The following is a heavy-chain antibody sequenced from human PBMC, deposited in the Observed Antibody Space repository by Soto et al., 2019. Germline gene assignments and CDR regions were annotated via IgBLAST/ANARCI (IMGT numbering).Heavy chain of an antibody. V-gene: IGHV1-69*06. CDR1: GGTFSSYA. Sequence: SVKVSCKASGGTFSSYAISWVRQAPGQGLEWMGGIIPIFGTANYAQKFQGRVTITADKSTSTAYMELSSLRSEDTAVYYCASSASSSGSYYYGMDVWGQGTTVTV. CDR2: IIPIFGTA. CDR3: ASSASSSGSYYYGMDV. J-gene: IGHJ6*02. D-gene: IGHD6-13*01.